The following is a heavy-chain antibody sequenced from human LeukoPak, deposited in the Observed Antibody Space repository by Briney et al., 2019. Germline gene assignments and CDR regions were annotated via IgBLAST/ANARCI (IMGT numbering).Heavy chain of an antibody. D-gene: IGHD3-3*01. CDR1: GYTFTNYY. J-gene: IGHJ3*02. Sequence: ASVKVSCKASGYTFTNYYIHWVRQAPGQGLEWMGWINSNRGGTNYAQKFRGRVTMTRDTSISTAYMELRSVRSDDTAVYYCARDHGDDAFDIWGPGTMVTVSS. CDR3: ARDHGDDAFDI. V-gene: IGHV1-2*02. CDR2: INSNRGGT.